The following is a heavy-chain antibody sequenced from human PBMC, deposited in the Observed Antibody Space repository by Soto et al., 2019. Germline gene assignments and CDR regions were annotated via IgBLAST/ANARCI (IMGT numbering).Heavy chain of an antibody. Sequence: SETLSLTCAVYGRSFSNAYYYWTWIRQAPGKGLEWIGEVTPSGSTNYTPSLKSRVTISRDTSNNHFSLRLTSVTAADTGVYYCARHRRSGTYYDGNDYWGQGALVTVSS. D-gene: IGHD1-26*01. J-gene: IGHJ4*02. CDR1: GRSFSNAYYY. CDR2: VTPSGST. V-gene: IGHV4-34*01. CDR3: ARHRRSGTYYDGNDY.